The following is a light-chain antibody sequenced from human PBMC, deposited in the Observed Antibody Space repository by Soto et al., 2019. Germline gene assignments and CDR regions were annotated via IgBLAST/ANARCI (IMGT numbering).Light chain of an antibody. Sequence: QSVLTQPPSVSGAPGRRVTISCTGRSSNIGAGYDVHWYQQLPGTAPKLLIYGNNNRPSGVPDRFSGSKSGTSASLAITGLQAEDEADYYCQSYDDSTSGSMVFGGGTKLTVL. CDR2: GNN. CDR3: QSYDDSTSGSMV. CDR1: SSNIGAGYD. J-gene: IGLJ3*02. V-gene: IGLV1-40*01.